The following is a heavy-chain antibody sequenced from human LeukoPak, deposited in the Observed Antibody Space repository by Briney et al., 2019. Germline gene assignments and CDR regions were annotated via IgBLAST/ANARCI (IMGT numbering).Heavy chain of an antibody. J-gene: IGHJ5*02. D-gene: IGHD5-18*01. Sequence: RSSETLSLTCTVSGGSISTYYWSWIRQPPGKGLEWIGSIYYSGSTYYNPSLKSRVTISVDTSKNQFSLKLSSVTAADTAVYYCARQTWIQLSNWFDPWGQGTLVTVSA. CDR3: ARQTWIQLSNWFDP. CDR2: IYYSGST. V-gene: IGHV4-59*05. CDR1: GGSISTYY.